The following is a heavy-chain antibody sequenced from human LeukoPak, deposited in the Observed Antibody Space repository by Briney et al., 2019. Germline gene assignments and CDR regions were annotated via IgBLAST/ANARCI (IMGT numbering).Heavy chain of an antibody. J-gene: IGHJ4*02. D-gene: IGHD2-2*01. CDR1: GRSIDSYY. V-gene: IGHV4-59*01. CDR2: IYYTGST. CDR3: ARVYQSAEYYFDY. Sequence: PSETLSLTCTVSGRSIDSYYWSWIRQPPGKGLEWIGYIYYTGSTEYHPSLKSRVTISLDTSKNQFSLKLTSVTAAATAVYYCARVYQSAEYYFDYWGQGNLVSVSS.